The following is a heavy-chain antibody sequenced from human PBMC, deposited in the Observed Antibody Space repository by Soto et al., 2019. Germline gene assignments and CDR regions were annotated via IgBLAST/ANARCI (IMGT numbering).Heavy chain of an antibody. Sequence: QVQLVQSGAEVKKPGASVKVSCKASGYTFIGYYMHWVRQAPGQGLEWMGWINPNSGATNYAQKFQGWVTMNMDTSISTAYMELRGLKSDDTAEYFCARGRAAAGGLAGDSWGQGTLVTVPS. V-gene: IGHV1-2*04. CDR2: INPNSGAT. J-gene: IGHJ4*02. D-gene: IGHD6-13*01. CDR3: ARGRAAAGGLAGDS. CDR1: GYTFIGYY.